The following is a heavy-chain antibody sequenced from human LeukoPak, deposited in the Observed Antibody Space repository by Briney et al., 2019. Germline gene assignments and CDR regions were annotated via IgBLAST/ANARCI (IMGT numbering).Heavy chain of an antibody. D-gene: IGHD2-2*02. CDR2: ISSSSSYI. CDR3: ARDGHVVVPAAIMADY. CDR1: GFTFSSYS. V-gene: IGHV3-21*01. J-gene: IGHJ4*02. Sequence: GGSLRLSCAASGFTFSSYSMNWVRQAPGKGLELVSSISSSSSYIYYADSVKGRFTISRDNAKNSLYLQMNSLRAEDTAVYYCARDGHVVVPAAIMADYWGQGTLVTVSS.